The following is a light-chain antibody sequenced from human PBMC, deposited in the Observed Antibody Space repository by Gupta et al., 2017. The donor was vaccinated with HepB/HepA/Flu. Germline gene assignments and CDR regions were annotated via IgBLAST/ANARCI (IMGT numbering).Light chain of an antibody. CDR3: SSDTSSSTLV. CDR1: SSDVGGDKY. CDR2: DVS. Sequence: QSALTQPASVSGSPGQSITISCTGTSSDVGGDKYVSWHQQHPGEAPKLMIYDVSQRPSGVSNRFSGSKSGNTASLTIAGRKTEDEADYYCSSDTSSSTLVFGGGTKLTVL. V-gene: IGLV2-14*03. J-gene: IGLJ2*01.